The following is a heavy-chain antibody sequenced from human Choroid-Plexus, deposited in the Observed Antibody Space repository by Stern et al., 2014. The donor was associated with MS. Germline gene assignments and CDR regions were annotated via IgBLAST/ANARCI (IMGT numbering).Heavy chain of an antibody. V-gene: IGHV3-30*18. D-gene: IGHD2/OR15-2a*01. CDR3: AKDRQYLTYFFDH. CDR2: ASYDGSNK. Sequence: MQLVESGGGVVQPGRPLRLSCVASGFTFGSCAMHWVRQAPGKGLAGVAGASYDGSNKYYADSVKGRFTISRDNSQNTLYMQMSSLRPEDTAVYYCAKDRQYLTYFFDHWGQGSLVTVSS. J-gene: IGHJ5*02. CDR1: GFTFGSCA.